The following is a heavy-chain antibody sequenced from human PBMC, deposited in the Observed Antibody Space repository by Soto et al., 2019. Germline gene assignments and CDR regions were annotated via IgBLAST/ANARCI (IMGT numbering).Heavy chain of an antibody. Sequence: GGSVKVSCQVSGYTLTELFMHWVRHAPGKGFEWMGGFDPEDGERIYAQKFQGRVTMTEDTSTDTAYMELSSLRSEDTVVYYCATVSGFIVGATYYFDYWGQGTLVTVSS. V-gene: IGHV1-24*01. CDR3: ATVSGFIVGATYYFDY. D-gene: IGHD1-26*01. CDR2: FDPEDGER. CDR1: GYTLTELF. J-gene: IGHJ4*02.